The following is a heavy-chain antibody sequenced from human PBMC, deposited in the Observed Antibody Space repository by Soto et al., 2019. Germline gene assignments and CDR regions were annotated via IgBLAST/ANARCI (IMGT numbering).Heavy chain of an antibody. CDR3: ARDPYSSGWYVGYGMDV. V-gene: IGHV3-21*01. J-gene: IGHJ6*02. D-gene: IGHD6-19*01. CDR1: GFTFSSYS. Sequence: EVQLVESGGGLVKPGGSLRLSCAASGFTFSSYSMNWVRQAPGKGLEWVSSISSSSSSIYYADSVKGRFTISRDNAKNSLYLQMNSLRAEDTAVYYCARDPYSSGWYVGYGMDVWGQGTTVTVSS. CDR2: ISSSSSSI.